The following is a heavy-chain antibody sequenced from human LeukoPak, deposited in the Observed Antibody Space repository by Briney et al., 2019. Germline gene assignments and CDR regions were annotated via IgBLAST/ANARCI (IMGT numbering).Heavy chain of an antibody. CDR1: GYTFTSYG. Sequence: ASVKVSCKASGYTFTSYGISWVRQAPGQGLEWMGWISAYNGNTNYAQKLQGRVTMTTDTSTSTAYMELRSLRSDDTAVYYCARDMDSSGWYYFDYWGQGALVTVSS. CDR2: ISAYNGNT. V-gene: IGHV1-18*01. CDR3: ARDMDSSGWYYFDY. J-gene: IGHJ4*02. D-gene: IGHD6-19*01.